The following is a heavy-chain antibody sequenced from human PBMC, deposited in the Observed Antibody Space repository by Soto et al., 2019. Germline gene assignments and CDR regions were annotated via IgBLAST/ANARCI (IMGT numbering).Heavy chain of an antibody. CDR2: IKQDGSEK. CDR3: TRDASRDSSARGWFDP. V-gene: IGHV3-7*01. J-gene: IGHJ5*02. Sequence: LRLSCAASGFTFSSYWMSWVRQAPGTGLEWVANIKQDGSEKYYTDALRGRFTISRDNAKNSLHLQMNSLRAEDTAVYYCTRDASRDSSARGWFDPWGPGTLVTVSS. D-gene: IGHD6-13*01. CDR1: GFTFSSYW.